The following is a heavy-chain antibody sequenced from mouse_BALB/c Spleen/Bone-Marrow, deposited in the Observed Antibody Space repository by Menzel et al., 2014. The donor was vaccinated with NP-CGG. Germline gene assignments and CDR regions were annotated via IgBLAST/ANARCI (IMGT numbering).Heavy chain of an antibody. Sequence: EVKLMESGGGLVQPGGFLILSCATSGFTFTDHYVSWVRQPPGKALEWLGFIRNKANGYTTEYSASVKGRFTISRDNSQSIVYLQMNTLRAEDSATYYCARDYSYYFDYWGQGTTLTVSS. CDR3: ARDYSYYFDY. CDR1: GFTFTDHY. V-gene: IGHV7-3*02. D-gene: IGHD2-1*01. J-gene: IGHJ2*01. CDR2: IRNKANGYTT.